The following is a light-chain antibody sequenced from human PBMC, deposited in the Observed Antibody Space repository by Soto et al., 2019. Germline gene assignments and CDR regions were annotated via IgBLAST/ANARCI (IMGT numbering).Light chain of an antibody. J-gene: IGKJ5*01. CDR3: QQYDNLPIT. CDR1: QSINNC. CDR2: DAS. Sequence: DIQMTQSPASLSASVGDRVTLTCRTSQSINNCLNWYQQKPGRAPKLLIYDASNLEAGVPSRCRGSGSGTDFTFTISSLQPEDIATYYCQQYDNLPITFGQGTRLEI. V-gene: IGKV1-33*01.